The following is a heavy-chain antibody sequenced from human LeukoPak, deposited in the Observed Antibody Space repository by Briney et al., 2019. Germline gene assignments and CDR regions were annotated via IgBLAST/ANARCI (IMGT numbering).Heavy chain of an antibody. CDR2: INPNSGGT. CDR1: GGTFSSYA. D-gene: IGHD5-12*01. J-gene: IGHJ4*02. CDR3: ARDQLGSGYDNGGLDY. V-gene: IGHV1-2*04. Sequence: ASVKVSCKASGGTFSSYAISWVRQAPGQGLEWMGWINPNSGGTNYAQKFQGWVTMTRDTSISTAYMELSRLRSDDTAVYYCARDQLGSGYDNGGLDYWGQGTLVTVSS.